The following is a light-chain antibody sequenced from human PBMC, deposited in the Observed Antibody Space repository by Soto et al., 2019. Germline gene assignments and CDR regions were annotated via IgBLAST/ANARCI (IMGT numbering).Light chain of an antibody. CDR3: QQRSNWPPALT. CDR2: DAS. Sequence: EIVLTQSPATLSLSPGERATLSCRASQSVSSYLAWYQQKPGQAPRLLIYDASNRATGIPARFSGSGSGTDFTLTISSLETEDFAVYACQQRSNWPPALTFGGGTKVEIK. CDR1: QSVSSY. V-gene: IGKV3-11*01. J-gene: IGKJ4*01.